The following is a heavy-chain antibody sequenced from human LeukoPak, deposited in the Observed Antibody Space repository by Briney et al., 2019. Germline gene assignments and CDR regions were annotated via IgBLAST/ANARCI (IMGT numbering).Heavy chain of an antibody. CDR3: ASFGGSGWYYYYYMDV. D-gene: IGHD6-19*01. CDR2: INPSGGST. J-gene: IGHJ6*03. Sequence: ASVKVSCKASGYTFTSYYMHWVRQAPGQGLEWMGIINPSGGSTSYAQKFQGRVTMTRDTSTSTVYMELSSLRSEDTAVYYCASFGGSGWYYYYYMDVWGKGTTVTVSS. V-gene: IGHV1-46*01. CDR1: GYTFTSYY.